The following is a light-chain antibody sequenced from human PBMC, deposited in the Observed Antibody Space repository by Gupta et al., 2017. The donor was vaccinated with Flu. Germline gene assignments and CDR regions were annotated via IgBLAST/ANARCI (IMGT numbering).Light chain of an antibody. V-gene: IGLV1-47*02. CDR2: SNN. CDR1: SSNIGSNY. CDR3: AAWADSLSVGV. Sequence: QSVLTQPPSASGTPGQRVTISCSGSSSNIGSNYIYWYQQLPGTAPKLLIYSNNQRPSGVPDRFAGSKSGTSAYPAITVLRSEDEAEYDGAAWADSLSVGVFGGGTKL. J-gene: IGLJ3*02.